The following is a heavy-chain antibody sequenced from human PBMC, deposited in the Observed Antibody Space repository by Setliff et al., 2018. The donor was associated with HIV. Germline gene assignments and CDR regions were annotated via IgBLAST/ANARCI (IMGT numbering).Heavy chain of an antibody. Sequence: PGGSLRLSCAASGFTLNHAWMSWVRQAPGKGLEWVGRIRSKGYGSATAYAASVKGRFTISRDDSKNTAYLQMDSLKTEDTAVYYCTRHSTDPWSLLDYWGQGTLVTVSS. CDR2: IRSKGYGSAT. CDR3: TRHSTDPWSLLDY. J-gene: IGHJ4*02. CDR1: GFTLNHAW. V-gene: IGHV3-73*01. D-gene: IGHD1-1*01.